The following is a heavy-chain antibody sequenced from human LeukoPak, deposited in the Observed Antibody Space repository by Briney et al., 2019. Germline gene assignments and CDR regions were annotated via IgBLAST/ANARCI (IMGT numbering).Heavy chain of an antibody. V-gene: IGHV4-39*01. CDR3: ARSTDGTTSSGWSVDY. CDR1: GGSISSASNY. CDR2: IYYSGST. Sequence: SETLSLTCAVSGGSISSASNYWGWIRQPPGRGLEWIGTIYYSGSTYYNPYLKSRVTISIATSKNTFSLRLSSVTAADTAVFYCARSTDGTTSSGWSVDYWGQGTLVTVYS. D-gene: IGHD6-19*01. J-gene: IGHJ4*02.